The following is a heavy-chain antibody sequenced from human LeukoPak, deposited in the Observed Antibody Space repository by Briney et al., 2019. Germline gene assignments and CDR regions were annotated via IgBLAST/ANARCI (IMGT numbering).Heavy chain of an antibody. D-gene: IGHD3-22*01. CDR3: ASRVVDYYSYGMDV. CDR1: GFTFSSYA. Sequence: GGSLRLSCAASGFTFSSYAMSWVRQAPGKGLEWVSAISGSGGSTYYADSVKGRFTISRDNSKNTLYLQMNSLRAEDTAVYYCASRVVDYYSYGMDVWGQGTTVTVSS. J-gene: IGHJ6*02. V-gene: IGHV3-23*01. CDR2: ISGSGGST.